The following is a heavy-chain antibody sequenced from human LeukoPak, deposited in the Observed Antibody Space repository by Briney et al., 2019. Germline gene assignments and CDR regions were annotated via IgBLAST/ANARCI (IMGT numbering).Heavy chain of an antibody. D-gene: IGHD1-26*01. Sequence: GRSLTLSCAASGFTFSSFGMHWVRQAPGKGLEWVAVIWYDASNKYYVDSVKGRFTISRDNSKNTLYLQMNSLRDDDTAVYYCVRGVGVSRFNYLDPWGQGTLVIVSS. CDR1: GFTFSSFG. CDR3: VRGVGVSRFNYLDP. V-gene: IGHV3-33*01. J-gene: IGHJ5*02. CDR2: IWYDASNK.